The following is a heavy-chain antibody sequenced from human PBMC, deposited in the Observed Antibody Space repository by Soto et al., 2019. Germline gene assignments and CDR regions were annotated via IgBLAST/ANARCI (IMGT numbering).Heavy chain of an antibody. CDR2: ISYDGSNK. Sequence: QVQLVESGGGVVQPGRSLRLSCAASGFTFSSYAMHWVRQAPGKGLEWVAVISYDGSNKYYADSVKGRFTTSRDNSKNPLYLQMNSLRAEDTAVYYCARVYCSSTSCYKYGMDVWGQGTTVTVSS. D-gene: IGHD2-2*02. V-gene: IGHV3-30-3*01. J-gene: IGHJ6*02. CDR1: GFTFSSYA. CDR3: ARVYCSSTSCYKYGMDV.